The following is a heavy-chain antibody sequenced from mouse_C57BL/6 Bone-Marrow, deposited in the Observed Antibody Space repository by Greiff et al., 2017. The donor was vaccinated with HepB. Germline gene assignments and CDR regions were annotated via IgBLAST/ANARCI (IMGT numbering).Heavy chain of an antibody. J-gene: IGHJ2*01. Sequence: QVQLQQSGAELVRPGASVTLSCKASGYTFTDYEMHWVKQTPVHGLEWIGAIDPETGGTAYNQKFKGKAILTADKSSSTAYMELRSLTSEDSAVSYFTRPYSRFDYWGQGTTLTVSS. CDR2: IDPETGGT. V-gene: IGHV1-15*01. D-gene: IGHD2-12*01. CDR1: GYTFTDYE. CDR3: TRPYSRFDY.